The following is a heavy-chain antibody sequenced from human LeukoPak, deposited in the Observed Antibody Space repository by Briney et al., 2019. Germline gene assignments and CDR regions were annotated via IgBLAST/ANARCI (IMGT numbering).Heavy chain of an antibody. D-gene: IGHD2-15*01. V-gene: IGHV3-21*01. Sequence: PGGSLRLSCAASGFTFSSYSMNWVRQAPGKGLEWVSSISSSSSSYIYYADSVKGRFTISRDSAKNTLYLQMNSLRAEDTALYYCAGEDSDVVKDGPYIWGHGTMVTASS. CDR3: AGEDSDVVKDGPYI. J-gene: IGHJ3*02. CDR1: GFTFSSYS. CDR2: ISSSSSSYI.